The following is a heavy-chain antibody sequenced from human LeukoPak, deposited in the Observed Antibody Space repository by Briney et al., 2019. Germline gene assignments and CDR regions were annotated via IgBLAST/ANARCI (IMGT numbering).Heavy chain of an antibody. D-gene: IGHD3-10*01. Sequence: PGGSLRLSCAASGFTVSSNYMSWVRQAPGKGLEWVSSISSSSSYIYYADSVKGRFIISRDNAKNSLYLQMNSLRAEDTAVYYCARLGPMVRGHVGGQGTLVTVSS. V-gene: IGHV3-21*01. J-gene: IGHJ4*02. CDR1: GFTVSSNY. CDR3: ARLGPMVRGHV. CDR2: ISSSSSYI.